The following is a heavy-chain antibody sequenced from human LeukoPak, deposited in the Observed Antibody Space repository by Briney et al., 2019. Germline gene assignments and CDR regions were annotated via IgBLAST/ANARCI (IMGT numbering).Heavy chain of an antibody. D-gene: IGHD2-2*01. CDR2: IYTSGST. CDR1: GSISSYY. J-gene: IGHJ3*02. V-gene: IGHV4-4*09. CDR3: ARQKCTSTSCLTKNAFDI. Sequence: SETLFLTCTVSGSISSYYWSWIRQPPGKGLEWIGSIYTSGSTNYNPSLKSRVTISVDTSKNQFSLDLSSVTAADTAVYYCARQKCTSTSCLTKNAFDIWGQGTIVTVSS.